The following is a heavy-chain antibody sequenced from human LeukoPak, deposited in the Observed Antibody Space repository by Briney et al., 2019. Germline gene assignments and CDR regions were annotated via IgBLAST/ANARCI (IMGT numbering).Heavy chain of an antibody. V-gene: IGHV4-34*01. J-gene: IGHJ4*02. CDR1: GGSFSGYY. Sequence: SETLSLTCAVYGGSFSGYYWSWIRQPPGKGLEWIGEINHSGSTNYNPSLKSRVTISVDTSKNQFSLKLTSATAADTAIYYCARGARTPDCWGQGALVTVSS. CDR2: INHSGST. CDR3: ARGARTPDC. D-gene: IGHD4-23*01.